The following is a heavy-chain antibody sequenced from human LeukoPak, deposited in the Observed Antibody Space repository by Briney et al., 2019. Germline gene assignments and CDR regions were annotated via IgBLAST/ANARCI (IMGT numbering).Heavy chain of an antibody. CDR3: ARANFLYCSSTTCLFDY. CDR2: INPNDSDT. Sequence: GASVKVSCKASGYTFTDYYMHWVRQAPGQGFEWMGGINPNDSDTNYAQKFQGRVTMTRDTSIRTAHMEVSRLRSDDTAVYYCARANFLYCSSTTCLFDYWGQGTLVTVSS. V-gene: IGHV1-2*02. CDR1: GYTFTDYY. J-gene: IGHJ4*02. D-gene: IGHD2-2*01.